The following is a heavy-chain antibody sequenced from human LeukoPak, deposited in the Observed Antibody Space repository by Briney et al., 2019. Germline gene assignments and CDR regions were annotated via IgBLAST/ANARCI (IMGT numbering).Heavy chain of an antibody. CDR1: GFTVSSNY. J-gene: IGHJ4*02. Sequence: GGSLRLSCAASGFTVSSNYMSWVRQAPGKGLEWVSVIYSDDSTYYADSVKGRFTISRDNAKNTVYLQMNSLRAEDTAVYYCARGSLGDGSLLVDYWGQGTLVTVSS. V-gene: IGHV3-66*01. CDR3: ARGSLGDGSLLVDY. D-gene: IGHD1-26*01. CDR2: IYSDDST.